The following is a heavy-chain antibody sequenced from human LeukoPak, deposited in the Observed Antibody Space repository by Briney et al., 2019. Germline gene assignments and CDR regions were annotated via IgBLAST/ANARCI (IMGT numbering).Heavy chain of an antibody. D-gene: IGHD2-2*01. Sequence: SQTLSLTCTVSGGSISSGGYYGSWIRQHPGKGLEWIGYIYYSGSTYYNPSLKSRVTISVDTSKNQFSLKLSSVTAADTAVYYCARDRVVVVPAASAQYYYGMDVWGQGTTVTVSS. CDR1: GGSISSGGYY. J-gene: IGHJ6*02. V-gene: IGHV4-31*03. CDR2: IYYSGST. CDR3: ARDRVVVVPAASAQYYYGMDV.